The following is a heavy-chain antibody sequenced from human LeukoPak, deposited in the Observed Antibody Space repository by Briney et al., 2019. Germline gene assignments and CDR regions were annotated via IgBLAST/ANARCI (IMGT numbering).Heavy chain of an antibody. Sequence: GGSLRLSCAASGITFSDYYMNWIRQAPGKGLEWVSYISSSGSTIYYADSVKGRFTISRDNAKNSLYLQMNSLRAEDTAVYYCAREIRGYSYFDYWGQGTLVTVSS. CDR3: AREIRGYSYFDY. J-gene: IGHJ4*02. V-gene: IGHV3-11*01. CDR1: GITFSDYY. D-gene: IGHD1-26*01. CDR2: ISSSGSTI.